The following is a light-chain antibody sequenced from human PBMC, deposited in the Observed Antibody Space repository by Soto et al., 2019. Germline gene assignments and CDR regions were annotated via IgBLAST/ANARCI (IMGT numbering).Light chain of an antibody. Sequence: EVVMTQSPATLSGSPGERSTLSCRARQRISTNLAWYQQRRGQAPRLLIYGASTRAPGIPARFSGSGSETEFTLTISSLQSEDFAVYYCQHYNNGPPWTFGQGAKVEIK. J-gene: IGKJ1*01. V-gene: IGKV3-15*01. CDR1: QRISTN. CDR3: QHYNNGPPWT. CDR2: GAS.